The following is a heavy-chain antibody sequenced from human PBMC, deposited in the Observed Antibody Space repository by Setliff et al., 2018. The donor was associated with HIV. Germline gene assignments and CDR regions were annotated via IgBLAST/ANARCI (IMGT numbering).Heavy chain of an antibody. Sequence: ASVKVSCKASGYVFTTYVINWVRQAPGRGLELMGWINANTGNPRYAPGFTGRFVFSLDTSATTAHLQINGLKTDDTAVYYCARDYNYASGTYNWFDPWGQGTLVTVAS. V-gene: IGHV7-4-1*02. CDR3: ARDYNYASGTYNWFDP. CDR2: INANTGNP. D-gene: IGHD3-10*01. CDR1: GYVFTTYV. J-gene: IGHJ5*02.